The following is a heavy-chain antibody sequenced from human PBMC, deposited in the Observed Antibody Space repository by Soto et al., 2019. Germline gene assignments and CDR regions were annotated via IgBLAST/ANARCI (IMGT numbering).Heavy chain of an antibody. CDR3: ARDFRDRCMDV. Sequence: GASVKVSCKTSGYTFSDYGIHWVRQAPGQRLEWMGRIKAIFGSTEYSRNFQGRVTFTRDTFASTAYMEVSSLTSEDTALYYCARDFRDRCMDVWGQGTTVTVSS. CDR1: GYTFSDYG. CDR2: IKAIFGST. D-gene: IGHD3-10*01. J-gene: IGHJ6*02. V-gene: IGHV1-3*01.